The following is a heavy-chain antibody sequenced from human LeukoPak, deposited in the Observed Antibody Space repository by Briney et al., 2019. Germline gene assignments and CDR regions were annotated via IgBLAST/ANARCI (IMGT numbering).Heavy chain of an antibody. CDR2: ISGNGGST. CDR3: AKDRGYCSGGSCYYYYYGMDV. Sequence: PGGSLRLSCAASGFTLDDYAMHGVRQAPGKGLEWVSLISGNGGSTYYAESVKGRFTISRDNSKNSLYLQMNSLRTEDTALYYCAKDRGYCSGGSCYYYYYGMDVWGQGTTVTVSS. J-gene: IGHJ6*02. CDR1: GFTLDDYA. V-gene: IGHV3-43*02. D-gene: IGHD2-15*01.